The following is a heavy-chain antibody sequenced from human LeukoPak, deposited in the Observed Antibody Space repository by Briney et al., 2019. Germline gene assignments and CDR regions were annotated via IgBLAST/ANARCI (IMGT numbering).Heavy chain of an antibody. CDR2: IYPGDSDT. D-gene: IGHD3-10*01. CDR1: GYLFSNYW. Sequence: GESLKISCKGSGYLFSNYWIAWVRQMPGEGLEWMGIIYPGDSDTRYSPSFQGQVTISADKSISTASLQWSSLKASDTAIYYCARGIAGYNSRGFDYWGQGTLVTVSS. CDR3: ARGIAGYNSRGFDY. J-gene: IGHJ4*02. V-gene: IGHV5-51*01.